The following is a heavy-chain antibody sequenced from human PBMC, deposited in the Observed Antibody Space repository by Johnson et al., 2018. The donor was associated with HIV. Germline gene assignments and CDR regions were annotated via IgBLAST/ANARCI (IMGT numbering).Heavy chain of an antibody. CDR2: ISWDGGNT. D-gene: IGHD3-22*01. CDR3: ARGTNYYDSSAYHVGNAFDV. Sequence: VQLVESGGGVVQPGRSLRLSCAASGFTFSSYAMHWVRQAPGKGLEWVSVISWDGGNTYYADSVKGRFTISRDNAKNSLYLQMNSLRAEDTAFYYCARGTNYYDSSAYHVGNAFDVWGRGTRVTVSS. V-gene: IGHV3-43D*03. J-gene: IGHJ3*01. CDR1: GFTFSSYA.